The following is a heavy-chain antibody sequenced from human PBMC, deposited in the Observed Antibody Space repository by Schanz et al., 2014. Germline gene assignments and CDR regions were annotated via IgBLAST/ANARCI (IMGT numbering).Heavy chain of an antibody. CDR1: GFTFSTHA. J-gene: IGHJ2*01. Sequence: EVQLLESGGGLVQPGGSLRLSCAASGFTFSTHAMSWVRQAPGKGLEWVSSISGDHRNTFYADSVKGRFTISRDNSKNTLDLEMNIQSAEDASIYYCAKDAPYAFDLWGRGTLITVSS. D-gene: IGHD3-16*01. CDR2: ISGDHRNT. CDR3: AKDAPYAFDL. V-gene: IGHV3-23*01.